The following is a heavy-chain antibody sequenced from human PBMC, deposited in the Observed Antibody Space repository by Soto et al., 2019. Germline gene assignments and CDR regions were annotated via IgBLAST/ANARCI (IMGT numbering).Heavy chain of an antibody. CDR1: GFTFSSYS. V-gene: IGHV3-21*01. Sequence: EVQLVESGGGLVKPGGSLRLSCAASGFTFSSYSMNWVRQAPGKGLEWVSSISSSSGYIDYADSVKGRFNISRDNDNNSLYLQMNGLRAEDMAVYYCERVTSVDTMLVVVISAFDIWGQGTMVTVSS. CDR2: ISSSSGYI. J-gene: IGHJ3*02. CDR3: ERVTSVDTMLVVVISAFDI. D-gene: IGHD3-22*01.